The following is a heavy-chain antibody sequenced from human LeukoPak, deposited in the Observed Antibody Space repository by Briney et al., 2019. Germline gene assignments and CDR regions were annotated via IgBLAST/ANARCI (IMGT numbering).Heavy chain of an antibody. D-gene: IGHD2-21*02. V-gene: IGHV3-30*18. Sequence: GGSLRLSCAASGFTFSSYGMHWVRQAPGKGLEWVAVISYDGSNKYYADSVKGRFTISRDNSKNTLYLQMNSLRAEDTAVYYCAKDGVVTANYYYYGMDVWGQGTTVTVSS. CDR2: ISYDGSNK. J-gene: IGHJ6*02. CDR3: AKDGVVTANYYYYGMDV. CDR1: GFTFSSYG.